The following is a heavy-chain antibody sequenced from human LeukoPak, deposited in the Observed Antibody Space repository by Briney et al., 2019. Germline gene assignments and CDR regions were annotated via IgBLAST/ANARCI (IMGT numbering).Heavy chain of an antibody. V-gene: IGHV4-34*01. CDR3: ARVRKQLVRGGYNWFDP. CDR1: GGSFSGYY. D-gene: IGHD6-6*01. CDR2: INHSGST. Sequence: SETLSLTCAVYGGSFSGYYWSWIRQPPGKGLEWIGEINHSGSTNYNSSLKSRVTISVDTSKNQFSLKLSSVTAADTAVYYCARVRKQLVRGGYNWFDPWGQGTLVTVSS. J-gene: IGHJ5*02.